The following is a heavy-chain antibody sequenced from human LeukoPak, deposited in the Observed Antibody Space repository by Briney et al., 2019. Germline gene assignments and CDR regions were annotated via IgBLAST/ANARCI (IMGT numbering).Heavy chain of an antibody. J-gene: IGHJ4*02. CDR3: VTPPD. CDR2: IKSRSAGGTT. Sequence: GGSLRLSCEASGITISDAWMSWVRQAPGKGLEWVGRIKSRSAGGTTDHAAPVKGRFTISRDDSKNTLYLQMNSLTIEDTAVYYCVTPPDWGQGTLVTVSS. V-gene: IGHV3-15*01. CDR1: GITISDAW. D-gene: IGHD5-18*01.